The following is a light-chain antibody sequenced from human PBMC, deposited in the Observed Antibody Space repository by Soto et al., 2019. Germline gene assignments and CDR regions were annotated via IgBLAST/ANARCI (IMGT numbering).Light chain of an antibody. CDR3: CSYAGNFLLV. J-gene: IGLJ3*02. CDR2: GR. V-gene: IGLV1-40*01. CDR1: SSNIGAGYD. Sequence: QSVLTQPPSVSGAPGQRVTISCTGSSSNIGAGYDVQWYQQFPGTAPKLLLYGRNRPSGVPDRFSGSKSGNTASLTISGLQAEDEADYYCCSYAGNFLLVFGGGTQLTVL.